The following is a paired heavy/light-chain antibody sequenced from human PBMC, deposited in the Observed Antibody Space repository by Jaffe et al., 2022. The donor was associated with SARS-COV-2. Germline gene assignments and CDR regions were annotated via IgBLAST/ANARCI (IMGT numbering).Light chain of an antibody. CDR1: QGISSY. V-gene: IGKV1-9*01. Sequence: DIQLTQSPSFLSASVGDRVTITCRASQGISSYLAWYQQKPGKAPKLLIYAASTLQSGVPSRFSGSGSGTEFTLTISSLQPEDFATYYCQQLNSYPFTFGPGTKVDIK. CDR2: AAS. J-gene: IGKJ3*01. CDR3: QQLNSYPFT.
Heavy chain of an antibody. J-gene: IGHJ6*02. Sequence: QVQLVESGGGLVKPGGSLRLSCAASGFTFSDYYMSWIRQAPGKGLEWVSYISSSGSTIYYADSVKGRFTISRDNAKNSLYLQMNSLRAEDTAVYYCARVGLCSGGSCFHPYYYGMDVWGQGTTVTVSS. D-gene: IGHD2-15*01. CDR3: ARVGLCSGGSCFHPYYYGMDV. CDR1: GFTFSDYY. CDR2: ISSSGSTI. V-gene: IGHV3-11*01.